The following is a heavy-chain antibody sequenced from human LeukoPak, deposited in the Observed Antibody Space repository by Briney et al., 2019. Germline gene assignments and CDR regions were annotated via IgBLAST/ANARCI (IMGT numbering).Heavy chain of an antibody. CDR1: GFTFSSYS. D-gene: IGHD2-8*02. CDR3: ARDQEYWTKSWYFDL. J-gene: IGHJ2*01. Sequence: PGGSLRLSCAASGFTFSSYSMNWVRQAPGKGLEWVSYISSSSSTIYYADSVKGRFTISRDNAKNSLYLQMNSLRAEDTAVYYCARDQEYWTKSWYFDLWGRGTLVTVSS. V-gene: IGHV3-48*01. CDR2: ISSSSSTI.